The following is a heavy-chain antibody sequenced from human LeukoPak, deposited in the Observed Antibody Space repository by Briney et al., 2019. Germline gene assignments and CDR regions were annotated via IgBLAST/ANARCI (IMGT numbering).Heavy chain of an antibody. CDR1: GGSFSGYY. Sequence: PSETLSLTCAVYGGSFSGYYWSWIRQPPGKGLEWIGEINHSGSTNYNPSLKSRVTISVDTSKNQFSLKLSSVTAADTAVYYCARGSTRWNLYYYYGMDVWGQGTTVTVSS. CDR3: ARGSTRWNLYYYYGMDV. V-gene: IGHV4-34*01. CDR2: INHSGST. J-gene: IGHJ6*02. D-gene: IGHD1-7*01.